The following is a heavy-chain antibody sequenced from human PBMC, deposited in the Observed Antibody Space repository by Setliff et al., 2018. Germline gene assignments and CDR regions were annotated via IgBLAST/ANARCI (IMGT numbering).Heavy chain of an antibody. CDR3: ARSFSRREKFLLDY. Sequence: SETLSLTCVVAGYSVNTGYWAWIRQPPGKRLEWIGEIIHSGSANYNPSLKSRVTISMDTSKNQFSLKVSSVTAADTAVYYCARSFSRREKFLLDYWGQGALVTVSS. J-gene: IGHJ4*02. CDR1: GYSVNTGY. CDR2: IIHSGSA. V-gene: IGHV4-34*12.